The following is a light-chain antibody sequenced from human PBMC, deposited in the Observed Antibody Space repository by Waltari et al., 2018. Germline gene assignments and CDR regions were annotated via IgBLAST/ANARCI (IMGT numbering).Light chain of an antibody. Sequence: DIQMTQSPSTLSASVGDRVTITCRASQSIGSWLACYQQKPGKAPNLLIYKASSSESGVPSRFYGSGSGTEFTLTISSLQPDDFATYYCQQYNNYPYTFGQGTKLQIK. CDR3: QQYNNYPYT. CDR2: KAS. CDR1: QSIGSW. V-gene: IGKV1-5*03. J-gene: IGKJ2*01.